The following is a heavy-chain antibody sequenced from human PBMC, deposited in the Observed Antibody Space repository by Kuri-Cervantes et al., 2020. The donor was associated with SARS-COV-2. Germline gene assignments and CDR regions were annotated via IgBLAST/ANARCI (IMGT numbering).Heavy chain of an antibody. Sequence: SCTVSGSFISSSSYYWGWIRQPPGKGLEWIGSIYYSGSTYYNPSLKSRVTISVDTSKNQFSLKLSSVTAADTAVYYCAASGLRLGELSPLGAFAIWGQGTMVTVSS. J-gene: IGHJ3*02. V-gene: IGHV4-39*07. CDR3: AASGLRLGELSPLGAFAI. CDR2: IYYSGST. CDR1: GSFISSSSYY. D-gene: IGHD3-16*02.